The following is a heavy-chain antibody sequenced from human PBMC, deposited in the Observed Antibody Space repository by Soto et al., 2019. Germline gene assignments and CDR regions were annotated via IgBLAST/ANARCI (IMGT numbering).Heavy chain of an antibody. Sequence: QLQLVQSGTAVKKPVASVKISCKASGYTFNTYYMHLVRQAPGQGLERMGIISPNGDTTTYPQKFQGRVTMTRDTSTSTLYMELSSLGSEDTAVYYCTREDVIGCGSYSLWGQGTLVTVSS. J-gene: IGHJ4*02. CDR3: TREDVIGCGSYSL. V-gene: IGHV1-46*02. D-gene: IGHD1-26*01. CDR2: ISPNGDTT. CDR1: GYTFNTYY.